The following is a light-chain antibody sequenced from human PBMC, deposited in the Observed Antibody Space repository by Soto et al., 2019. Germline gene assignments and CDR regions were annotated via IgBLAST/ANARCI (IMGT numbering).Light chain of an antibody. J-gene: IGLJ1*01. V-gene: IGLV2-14*01. CDR2: DVS. CDR1: SSDVGGYNY. Sequence: SLLTQPPSVSGSPGQSITISCTGTSSDVGGYNYVSWYPQHPGKAPKLMIYDVSNRPAGVSNRFSGSKSGNTASLSISGLQAEDEADYYCSSYTSSSTRVFGTGTKVTVL. CDR3: SSYTSSSTRV.